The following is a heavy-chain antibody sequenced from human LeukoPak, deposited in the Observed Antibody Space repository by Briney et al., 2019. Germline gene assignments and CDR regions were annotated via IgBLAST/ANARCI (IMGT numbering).Heavy chain of an antibody. Sequence: GASVKVSCKASGYTFTSYAMNWVRQAPGQGLEWMGWINTNTGNPTYAQGFTGRFVFSLDTSVSTAYLQISSLKAEDTAVYYCARAQSGSLYDFWSGYYLPYYYYMDVWGKGTTVTVSS. CDR3: ARAQSGSLYDFWSGYYLPYYYYMDV. D-gene: IGHD3-3*01. V-gene: IGHV7-4-1*02. CDR1: GYTFTSYA. J-gene: IGHJ6*03. CDR2: INTNTGNP.